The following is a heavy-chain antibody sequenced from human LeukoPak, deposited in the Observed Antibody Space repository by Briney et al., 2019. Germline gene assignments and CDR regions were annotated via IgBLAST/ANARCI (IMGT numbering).Heavy chain of an antibody. V-gene: IGHV6-1*01. CDR3: ARRKVTALGYFDL. CDR2: TYYSSKWYN. J-gene: IGHJ2*01. CDR1: VASVSSNSAA. Sequence: SQTRSLTCPISVASVSSNSAAWNWIRHSPSRGLEWLGRTYYSSKWYNDYAVSVKSRIATNPDTSKNQFSLKLSSVTAADTAVYYCARRKVTALGYFDLWGRGTLVTVSS. D-gene: IGHD2-21*02.